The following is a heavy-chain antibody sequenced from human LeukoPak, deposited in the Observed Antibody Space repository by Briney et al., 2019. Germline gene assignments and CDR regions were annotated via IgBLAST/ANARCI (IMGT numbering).Heavy chain of an antibody. Sequence: ASVKVSCKASGYTFTNHHIHWVRQAPGQGLEWMGIINPNAGSTNYPQKCEGRVTMTRDTSTSTVYMELRSRRSEDSAVYFCARDRELTVTTIGNVGEFDYWGQGTLVTVSS. CDR2: INPNAGST. CDR3: ARDRELTVTTIGNVGEFDY. D-gene: IGHD4-17*01. J-gene: IGHJ4*02. CDR1: GYTFTNHH. V-gene: IGHV1-46*01.